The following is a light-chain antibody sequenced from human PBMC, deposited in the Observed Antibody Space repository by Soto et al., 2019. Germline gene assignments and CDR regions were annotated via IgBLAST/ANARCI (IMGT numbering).Light chain of an antibody. CDR2: EVS. V-gene: IGLV2-23*02. CDR1: SRDVGTYNL. Sequence: SPISRTGTSRDVGTYNLVSWYQQHPGKAPKLMIYEVSKRPSGVSNRFSGSKSGNTTSLTISGLQAEDEADYYCCSYAGSNTLYVFGTGTKVTVL. J-gene: IGLJ1*01. CDR3: CSYAGSNTLYV.